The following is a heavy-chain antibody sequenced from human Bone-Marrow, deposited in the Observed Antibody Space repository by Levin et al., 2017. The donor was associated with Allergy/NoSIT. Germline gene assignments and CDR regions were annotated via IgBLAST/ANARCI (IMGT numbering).Heavy chain of an antibody. J-gene: IGHJ6*02. CDR2: IWYDGSNK. CDR3: ARESVDTAMVPDSSYYYDGMDV. D-gene: IGHD5-18*01. V-gene: IGHV3-33*01. CDR1: GFTFSSYG. Sequence: PGGSLRLSCAASGFTFSSYGMHWVRQAPGKGLEWVAVIWYDGSNKYYADSVKGRFTISRDNSKNTLYLQMNSLRAEDTAVYYCARESVDTAMVPDSSYYYDGMDVWGQGTTVTVSS.